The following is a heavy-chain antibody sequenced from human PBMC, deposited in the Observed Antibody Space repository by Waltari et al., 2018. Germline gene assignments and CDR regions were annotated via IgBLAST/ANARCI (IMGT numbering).Heavy chain of an antibody. CDR3: AKGHSGSYGLDS. J-gene: IGHJ4*02. Sequence: EVQLVESGGGLVQPGRSLRLSCAASGFTFDDYAMHWVRQAPGKGLEWVSGISWNSGNIGDADSVKGRFTISRDNAKNSLYLQMNSLRTGDTALYYCAKGHSGSYGLDSWGQGTLVTVSP. V-gene: IGHV3-9*01. CDR2: ISWNSGNI. CDR1: GFTFDDYA. D-gene: IGHD1-26*01.